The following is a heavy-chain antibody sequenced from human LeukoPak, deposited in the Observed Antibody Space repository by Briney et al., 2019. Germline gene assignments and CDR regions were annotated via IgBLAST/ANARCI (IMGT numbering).Heavy chain of an antibody. CDR3: ARGNEYSSSPFDY. CDR1: GGSISSGGYY. D-gene: IGHD6-6*01. V-gene: IGHV4-30-2*01. J-gene: IGHJ4*02. Sequence: SETLSLTCTVSGGSISSGGYYWSWIRQPPGKGLEWIGYIYHSGSTYYYPSLKSRVTISVDRSKNQFSLKLSSVTAADTAVYHCARGNEYSSSPFDYWGQGTLVTVSS. CDR2: IYHSGST.